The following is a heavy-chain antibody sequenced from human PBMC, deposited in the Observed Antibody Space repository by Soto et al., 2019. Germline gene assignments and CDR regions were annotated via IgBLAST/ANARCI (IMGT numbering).Heavy chain of an antibody. CDR1: GGSISSPNFY. D-gene: IGHD6-13*01. Sequence: SETLSLTCTVSGGSISSPNFYWSWIRQHPGKGLEWIGQIYHSGTTYYNPTLKSRVTISVDTSKNQFSLKLSSVTAADTAVYYCARAAMGGSSWPFDYWGQGTLVTVSS. V-gene: IGHV4-39*07. J-gene: IGHJ4*02. CDR2: IYHSGTT. CDR3: ARAAMGGSSWPFDY.